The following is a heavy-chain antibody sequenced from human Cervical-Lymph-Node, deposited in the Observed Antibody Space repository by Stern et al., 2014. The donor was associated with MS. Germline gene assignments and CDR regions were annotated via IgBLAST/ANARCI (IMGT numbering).Heavy chain of an antibody. CDR1: GGSISSYF. J-gene: IGHJ4*02. D-gene: IGHD6-19*01. CDR2: ISHSGST. CDR3: AREAPGGSGWTPFDY. Sequence: QVQLQESGPGRVKPSETLSLTCTVSGGSISSYFWSWIRQSPGRALEWIGYISHSGSTNSNPSLKSRVTISRDTSKNHLSLKLRSVTAADTAVYYCAREAPGGSGWTPFDYWGQGILVTVSS. V-gene: IGHV4-59*01.